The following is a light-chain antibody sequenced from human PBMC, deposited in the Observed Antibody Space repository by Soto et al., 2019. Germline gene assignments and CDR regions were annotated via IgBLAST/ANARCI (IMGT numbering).Light chain of an antibody. CDR2: DTS. CDR1: QSVRDTY. V-gene: IGKV3-20*01. J-gene: IGKJ1*01. CDR3: QQYGSSPLT. Sequence: EIVLTQSPDTLSLSPGERATLSCRASQSVRDTYFAWYQQKPGQAPSLLIYDTSTRATGIPDRFSGSGSGTDFALTISRLEPEDFAVYYCQQYGSSPLTFGQGTKVDIK.